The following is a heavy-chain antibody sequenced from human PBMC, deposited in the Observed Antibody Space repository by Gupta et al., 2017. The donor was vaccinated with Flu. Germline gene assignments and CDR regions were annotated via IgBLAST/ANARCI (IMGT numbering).Heavy chain of an antibody. CDR3: AKDISHRGGGSYYYFDY. Sequence: EVQLVESGGVVVQPGGSLRPSWQASGSTFNDHTMHWVRQGPGKGLEWVSLISWDGDRPYYADSVKGRFTISRDNSKNTLYLQMNSLRSEDTAVYFCAKDISHRGGGSYYYFDYWGQGTLVTVSS. J-gene: IGHJ4*02. D-gene: IGHD3-22*01. V-gene: IGHV3-43*01. CDR2: ISWDGDRP. CDR1: GSTFNDHT.